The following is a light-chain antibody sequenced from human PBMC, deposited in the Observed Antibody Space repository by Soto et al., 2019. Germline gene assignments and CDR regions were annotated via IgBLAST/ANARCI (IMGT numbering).Light chain of an antibody. Sequence: ETVMTQSPVRLSVSPWEGATLSCRASQTINNNLAWYQQKPGQAPRLLIYGASRRATGVPARFSGSGSGTEFTLTISSLQPDDFATYYCQHYNSYSEAFGQGTKVDIK. CDR3: QHYNSYSEA. CDR1: QTINNN. J-gene: IGKJ1*01. V-gene: IGKV3-15*01. CDR2: GAS.